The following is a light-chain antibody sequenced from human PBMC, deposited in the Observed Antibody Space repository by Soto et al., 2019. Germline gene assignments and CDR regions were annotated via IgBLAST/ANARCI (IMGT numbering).Light chain of an antibody. J-gene: IGKJ1*01. Sequence: IQMTQSPSSLSAFVGDRVTITCRASQTISTSLAWYQQKPGKAPKLLIYLASTLQSGVPARFSGSGSATEFTLSISSLQPDDFAPYYCQQYGTSSRPFGQGTKV. CDR2: LAS. CDR3: QQYGTSSRP. CDR1: QTISTS. V-gene: IGKV1-5*03.